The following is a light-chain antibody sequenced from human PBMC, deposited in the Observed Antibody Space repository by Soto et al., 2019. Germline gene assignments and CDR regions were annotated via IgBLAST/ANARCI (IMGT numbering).Light chain of an antibody. CDR1: SSDVGGYKY. Sequence: QSVLTQPASVSGSPGQSITISCTGTSSDVGGYKYVSWYQQHPGKAPTLMIYDVSNRPSGVSNRFSGSKSGNTASLTISGLQAEDEADYYCSSYTSSSTVVFGGGTKLTVL. CDR3: SSYTSSSTVV. J-gene: IGLJ2*01. CDR2: DVS. V-gene: IGLV2-14*01.